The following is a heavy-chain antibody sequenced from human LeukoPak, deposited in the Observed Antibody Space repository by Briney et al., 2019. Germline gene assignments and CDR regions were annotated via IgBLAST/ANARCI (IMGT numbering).Heavy chain of an antibody. Sequence: ASVKVSCKASGYTFTSYGINWVRQAPGQGLEWMGWISAYNGNTNYAQKLQGRVTMTTDTSTSTAYMELRSLRSDDTAVYYCARSTSYYYDSSGLNWFDPWGQGTLVTVSS. V-gene: IGHV1-18*01. CDR2: ISAYNGNT. D-gene: IGHD3-22*01. CDR3: ARSTSYYYDSSGLNWFDP. J-gene: IGHJ5*02. CDR1: GYTFTSYG.